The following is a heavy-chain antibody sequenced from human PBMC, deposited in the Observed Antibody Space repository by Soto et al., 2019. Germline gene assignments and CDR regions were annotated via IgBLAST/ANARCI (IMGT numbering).Heavy chain of an antibody. D-gene: IGHD3-10*01. V-gene: IGHV3-48*02. CDR1: GFTFSSHA. CDR3: ARRITMVRGPNYYYAMDV. Sequence: GGSLRLSCAGSGFTFSSHAMSWVRQAPGKGLEWVSFITSTSSTKNYADSVKGRFTISRDNAKNSLYLQMNSLRDEDTAVYYCARRITMVRGPNYYYAMDVWGQGTTVTAP. J-gene: IGHJ6*02. CDR2: ITSTSSTK.